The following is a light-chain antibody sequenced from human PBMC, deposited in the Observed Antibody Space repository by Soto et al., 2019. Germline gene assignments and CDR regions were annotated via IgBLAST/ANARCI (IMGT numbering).Light chain of an antibody. CDR2: DIT. V-gene: IGLV2-14*03. J-gene: IGLJ3*02. Sequence: QSALTQPASVSGSPGQSVTISCTGISRDVGAYNFVSWYQQHPGRAPKLIIYDITDRPSGVSSRFSGSRSGSTASLTISGLQAEDVADYYCSSYTTINNLWVFGGGTKVTVL. CDR3: SSYTTINNLWV. CDR1: SRDVGAYNF.